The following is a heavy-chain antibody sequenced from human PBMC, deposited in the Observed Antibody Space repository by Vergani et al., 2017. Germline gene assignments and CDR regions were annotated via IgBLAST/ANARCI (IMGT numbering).Heavy chain of an antibody. D-gene: IGHD6-6*01. CDR2: IMPDGSAT. Sequence: EVLLVESGGGLVQPGESLRLSCTASGSTFSDFWMTWVRQVPGKGLEWVANIMPDGSATMYADSLRGRFSISRDNAKNSLHLHMSSLRVEDTAVYFCAKSGFVGAFETWGQGTMVTVSS. CDR1: GSTFSDFW. J-gene: IGHJ3*02. V-gene: IGHV3-7*01. CDR3: AKSGFVGAFET.